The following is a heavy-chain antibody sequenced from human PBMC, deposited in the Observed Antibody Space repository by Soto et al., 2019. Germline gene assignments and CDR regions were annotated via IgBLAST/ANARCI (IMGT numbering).Heavy chain of an antibody. J-gene: IGHJ6*02. Sequence: SETLSLTCTVSGGSISSGDYNWSWIRQPPGKGLEWIGYIYYSGSTYYNPSLKSRVTISVDTSKNQFSLKLSSVTAADTAVYYCARDHTTYYYGMDVWGQGTTVTVSS. CDR2: IYYSGST. V-gene: IGHV4-30-4*01. CDR3: ARDHTTYYYGMDV. CDR1: GGSISSGDYN.